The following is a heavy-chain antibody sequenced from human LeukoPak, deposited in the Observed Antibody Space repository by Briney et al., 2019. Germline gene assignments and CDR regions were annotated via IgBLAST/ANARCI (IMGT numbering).Heavy chain of an antibody. Sequence: ASVKVSCKASGYTFTGYYMHWVRQAPGQGLEWMGRINPNSGGTNYAQKFQGRVTMTRDTSISTAYMELSRLRSDDTAVYYCARDYSDYSTFDYWGQGTLVTVSS. D-gene: IGHD2-15*01. CDR1: GYTFTGYY. CDR2: INPNSGGT. J-gene: IGHJ4*02. V-gene: IGHV1-2*06. CDR3: ARDYSDYSTFDY.